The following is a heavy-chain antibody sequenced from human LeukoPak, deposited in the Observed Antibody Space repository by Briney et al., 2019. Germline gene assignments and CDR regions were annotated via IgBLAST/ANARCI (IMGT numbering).Heavy chain of an antibody. J-gene: IGHJ6*02. V-gene: IGHV1-18*01. Sequence: GASVKVSCKASGNTFTSYGISWVRQAPGQGLEWMGWISAYNGNTNYAQKLQGRVTMTTDTSTSTAYMELRSLRSDDTAVYYCARDGSGYGGHTINGMDVWGQGTTVTVSS. D-gene: IGHD4-23*01. CDR3: ARDGSGYGGHTINGMDV. CDR1: GNTFTSYG. CDR2: ISAYNGNT.